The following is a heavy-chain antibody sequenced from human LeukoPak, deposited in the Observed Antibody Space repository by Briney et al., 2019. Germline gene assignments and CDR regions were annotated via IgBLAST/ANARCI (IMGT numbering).Heavy chain of an antibody. CDR2: INPNNGGT. CDR3: ARGFITMVRGVILPFDY. Sequence: ASVKVSCKASGYTFTGYYMHWVRQAPGQGLEWMGWINPNNGGTNYAQKFQGRVTMTRDTSISTAYMELSRLRSDDTAVYYCARGFITMVRGVILPFDYWGQGTLVTVSS. J-gene: IGHJ4*02. CDR1: GYTFTGYY. V-gene: IGHV1-2*02. D-gene: IGHD3-10*01.